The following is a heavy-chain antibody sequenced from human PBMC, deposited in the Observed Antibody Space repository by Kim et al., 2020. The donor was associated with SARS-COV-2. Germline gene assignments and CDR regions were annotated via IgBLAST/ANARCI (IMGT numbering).Heavy chain of an antibody. CDR1: GGSISSSSYY. Sequence: SETLSLTCTVSGGSISSSSYYWGWIRQPPGKGLEWIGSIYYSGSTYYNPSLKSRVTISVDTSKNQFSLKLSSVTAADTAVYYCASSGSIGSPYWGQGTLVTVSS. D-gene: IGHD3-22*01. J-gene: IGHJ4*02. CDR3: ASSGSIGSPY. V-gene: IGHV4-39*01. CDR2: IYYSGST.